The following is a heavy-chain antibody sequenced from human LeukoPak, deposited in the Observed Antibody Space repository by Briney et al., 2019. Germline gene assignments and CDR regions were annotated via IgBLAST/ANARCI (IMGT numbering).Heavy chain of an antibody. CDR1: GGSISSYY. CDR2: IYYSGST. J-gene: IGHJ4*02. Sequence: SETLSLTCTVSGGSISSYYWSWIRPPPGKGLEWVGYIYYSGSTNYNPSLKSRVTISVDTSKNQFSLKLSSVTAADTAVYYCARQVGATSTSYFDYWGQGTLVTVSS. V-gene: IGHV4-59*08. CDR3: ARQVGATSTSYFDY. D-gene: IGHD1-26*01.